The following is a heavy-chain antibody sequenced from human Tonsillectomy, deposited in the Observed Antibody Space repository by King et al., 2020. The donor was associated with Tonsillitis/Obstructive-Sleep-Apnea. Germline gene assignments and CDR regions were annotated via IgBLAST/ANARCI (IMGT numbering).Heavy chain of an antibody. V-gene: IGHV4-34*01. J-gene: IGHJ4*02. Sequence: VQLQQWGAGLLKPSETLSLTCAVYGGSFNDYYWSWIRQPPGKGLEWIGEINHSGNTNYNPSLKSRVTISVDTSKNQFSLKLSSVTAADTAVYYCARGGYSYGYGYCGQGTLVTVSS. CDR3: ARGGYSYGYGY. CDR2: INHSGNT. D-gene: IGHD5-18*01. CDR1: GGSFNDYY.